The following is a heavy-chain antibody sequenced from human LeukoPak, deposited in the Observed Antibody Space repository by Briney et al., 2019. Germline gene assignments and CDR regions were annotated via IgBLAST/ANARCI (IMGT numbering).Heavy chain of an antibody. V-gene: IGHV1-2*02. Sequence: ASVKVSCKASGYTFTGYYMHWVRQAPGQGREWMGWINPNSGGTDYAQKFQGRVTITRDTSISTAYMELSRLRSDDTAVYYCARSSGSYSWDYFDYWGQGTLVTVSS. CDR3: ARSSGSYSWDYFDY. CDR2: INPNSGGT. CDR1: GYTFTGYY. J-gene: IGHJ4*02. D-gene: IGHD1-26*01.